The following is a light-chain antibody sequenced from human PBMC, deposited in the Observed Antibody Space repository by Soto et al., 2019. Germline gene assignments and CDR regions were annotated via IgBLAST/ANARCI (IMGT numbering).Light chain of an antibody. CDR1: QSVATF. CDR3: QQRINSNT. CDR2: DAS. J-gene: IGKJ5*01. Sequence: EIVLTQSPATLSLSPGEGATLSCRTSQSVATFLAWYQQKPGQAPRLLIYDASIRATGIPARFSGSGSGTDFTLTISSLESEDVAVYHGQQRINSNTFVQGTLLEI. V-gene: IGKV3-11*01.